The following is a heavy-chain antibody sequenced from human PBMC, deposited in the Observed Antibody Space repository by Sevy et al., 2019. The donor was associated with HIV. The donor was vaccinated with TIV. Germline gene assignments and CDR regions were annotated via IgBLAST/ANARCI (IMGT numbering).Heavy chain of an antibody. D-gene: IGHD3-3*01. V-gene: IGHV3-7*01. Sequence: GGSLRLSCAASGFTLSTTWMTWVRQAPGKGLEWVANINQDGGAKYYVDSVKGRFTISRDNTKNSLYLQMRSLRVEDTAVYYCTTSFGVIAGEDLDYWGQGTLVTVSS. CDR1: GFTLSTTW. CDR3: TTSFGVIAGEDLDY. J-gene: IGHJ4*01. CDR2: INQDGGAK.